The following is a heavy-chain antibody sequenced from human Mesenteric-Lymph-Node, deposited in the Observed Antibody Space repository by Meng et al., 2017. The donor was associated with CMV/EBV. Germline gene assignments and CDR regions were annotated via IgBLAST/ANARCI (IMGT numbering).Heavy chain of an antibody. V-gene: IGHV3-21*01. D-gene: IGHD6-6*01. J-gene: IGHJ4*02. CDR3: ARDGDRGTSSFPDY. CDR1: GFTFSSYT. Sequence: GESLKISCAASGFTFSSYTMNWLRQVPGKGLEWVSSISSSGVYIYYADSVKGRFTISRDNAKNSLYLQMNSLRDEDTAMYYCARDGDRGTSSFPDYWGQGTLVTVSS. CDR2: ISSSGVYI.